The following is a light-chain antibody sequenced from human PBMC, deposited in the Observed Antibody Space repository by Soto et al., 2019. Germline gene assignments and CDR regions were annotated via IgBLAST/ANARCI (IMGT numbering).Light chain of an antibody. CDR3: RQYSTYPYI. Sequence: LSVSPGERAPLACRASQSVTNYLTWYQQKPGQAPRLLIYKASNRATGIPARFSGSGTGTDFSLTISSLQPDDFATYYCRQYSTYPYIFGQGTKVDIK. CDR1: QSVTNY. CDR2: KAS. V-gene: IGKV3-15*01. J-gene: IGKJ2*01.